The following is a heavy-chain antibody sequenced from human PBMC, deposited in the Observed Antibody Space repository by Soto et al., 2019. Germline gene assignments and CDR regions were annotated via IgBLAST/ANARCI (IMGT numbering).Heavy chain of an antibody. D-gene: IGHD2-15*01. CDR3: AREILSVSSYYYYHDMNV. Sequence: GGSLXLSCAASGFTFSSYGMHWVRQAPGKGLEWVAVIWYDGSNKYYADSVKGRFTISRDNSKNTLYLQMNSLRAEDTAVYYSAREILSVSSYYYYHDMNVWGQGTTVTVSS. J-gene: IGHJ6*02. V-gene: IGHV3-33*01. CDR1: GFTFSSYG. CDR2: IWYDGSNK.